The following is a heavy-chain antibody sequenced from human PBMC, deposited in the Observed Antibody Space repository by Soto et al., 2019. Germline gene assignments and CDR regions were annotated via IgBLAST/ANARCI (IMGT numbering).Heavy chain of an antibody. CDR2: IYHSGRT. D-gene: IGHD2-21*02. CDR3: ASNLVTAGVGWFDP. Sequence: QVQLQESGPGLVRPSGTLSLTCAVSSGSFSSSYWWSWVRQPPGKGLEWIGEIYHSGRTNYNPSLRGRVTISVDKSKKQFSLKPSSVTAADTAVYYCASNLVTAGVGWFDPWGQGTLVTISS. V-gene: IGHV4-4*02. CDR1: SGSFSSSYW. J-gene: IGHJ5*02.